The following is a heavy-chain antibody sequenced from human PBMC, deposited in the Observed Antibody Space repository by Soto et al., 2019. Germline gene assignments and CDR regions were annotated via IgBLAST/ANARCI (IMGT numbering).Heavy chain of an antibody. CDR3: ARGVQTDYDFWSGYLYYFDY. Sequence: QVQLVQSGAEVKKPGSSVKVSCNASGGTFSSYAISWVRQAPGQGLEWMGGIIPIFGTANYAQKFQGRVTITADESTSTAYMELSSLRSEDTAVYYCARGVQTDYDFWSGYLYYFDYWGQGTLVTVSS. CDR1: GGTFSSYA. D-gene: IGHD3-3*01. J-gene: IGHJ4*02. V-gene: IGHV1-69*01. CDR2: IIPIFGTA.